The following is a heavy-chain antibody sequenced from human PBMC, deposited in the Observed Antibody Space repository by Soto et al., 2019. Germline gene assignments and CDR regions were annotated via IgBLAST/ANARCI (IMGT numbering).Heavy chain of an antibody. Sequence: PGGSLRLSCAASGFTVSSNYMSWVRQAPGKGLEWVSVIYSGGSTYYADSVKGRFTISRDNSKNTLYLQMNSLRAEDTAVYHCARDTTLKVAGTLDYYYYYGMDVWGQGTTVTVSS. CDR3: ARDTTLKVAGTLDYYYYYGMDV. CDR2: IYSGGST. J-gene: IGHJ6*02. V-gene: IGHV3-53*01. D-gene: IGHD6-19*01. CDR1: GFTVSSNY.